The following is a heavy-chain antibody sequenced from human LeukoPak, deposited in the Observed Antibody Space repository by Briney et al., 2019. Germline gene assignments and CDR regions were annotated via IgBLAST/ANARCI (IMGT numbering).Heavy chain of an antibody. J-gene: IGHJ6*02. CDR2: ISADNGDT. V-gene: IGHV1-18*01. CDR3: ARASITMVRGVMYYYYGMDV. CDR1: GDTYIRYG. D-gene: IGHD3-10*01. Sequence: ASVKVSCKASGDTYIRYGISWVRQAPGQGLEWMGWISADNGDTNYAQSLQGRVTMTTDTSTSTAYMELRRLRSDDTAVYYCARASITMVRGVMYYYYGMDVWGQGTTVTVSS.